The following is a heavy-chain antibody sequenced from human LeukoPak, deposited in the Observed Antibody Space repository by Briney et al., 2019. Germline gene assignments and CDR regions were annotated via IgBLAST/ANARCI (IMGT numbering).Heavy chain of an antibody. CDR3: ARRPYNWNSREDLDY. CDR1: GGSIRSSSYY. Sequence: PSETLSLTCTVSGGSIRSSSYYWGWIRQPPGKGLEWIGSIYYSGNTNYNPSLKSRVTISVDTSKNQFSLKLSSVTAADTAVYYCARRPYNWNSREDLDYWGQGTLATVSS. CDR2: IYYSGNT. V-gene: IGHV4-39*01. D-gene: IGHD1-20*01. J-gene: IGHJ4*02.